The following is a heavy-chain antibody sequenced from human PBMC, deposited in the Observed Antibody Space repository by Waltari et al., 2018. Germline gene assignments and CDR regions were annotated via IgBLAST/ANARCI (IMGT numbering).Heavy chain of an antibody. CDR2: ISSNGGST. CDR3: ASYDY. Sequence: EVQLVESVGGLVQPGGSLRLSCAASGFPFSSYAMHWVRQAPGTGLEYVSAISSNGGSTYYANSVKGRFTISRDNSKNTLYLQMGSLRAEDMAVYYCASYDYWGQGTLVTVSS. J-gene: IGHJ4*02. V-gene: IGHV3-64*01. CDR1: GFPFSSYA.